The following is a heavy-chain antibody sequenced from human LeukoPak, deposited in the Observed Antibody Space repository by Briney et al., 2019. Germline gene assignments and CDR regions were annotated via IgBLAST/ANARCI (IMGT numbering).Heavy chain of an antibody. CDR1: GFSFGTSG. CDR3: ARYCSSTSCSHNAFDI. J-gene: IGHJ3*02. Sequence: PGGSLRLSCAASGFSFGTSGMHWVRQAPGKGQEWVAVVWYDGTNKHYADSVKGRFTISRDNSKNTLYLQMNSLRIEDTAVYYCARYCSSTSCSHNAFDIWGQGTLVTVSS. D-gene: IGHD2-2*01. V-gene: IGHV3-33*01. CDR2: VWYDGTNK.